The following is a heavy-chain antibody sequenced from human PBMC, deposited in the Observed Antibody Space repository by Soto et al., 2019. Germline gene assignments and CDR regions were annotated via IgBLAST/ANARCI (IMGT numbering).Heavy chain of an antibody. Sequence: QVQLVQSGAEVKKPGASVKVSCKVSGYTLTELSMHWVRQAPGKGLEWMGGFDPEDGETIYAQKFQGRVTMTEDTSTDTAYMELSSLRSEDTAVYYCATLGYSSSWSLTYFDYWGQGTLVTVSS. J-gene: IGHJ4*02. D-gene: IGHD6-13*01. V-gene: IGHV1-24*01. CDR2: FDPEDGET. CDR1: GYTLTELS. CDR3: ATLGYSSSWSLTYFDY.